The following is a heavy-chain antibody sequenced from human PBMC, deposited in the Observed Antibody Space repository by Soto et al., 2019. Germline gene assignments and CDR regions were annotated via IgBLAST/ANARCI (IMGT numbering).Heavy chain of an antibody. J-gene: IGHJ5*02. CDR1: GGSSIGCD. Sequence: SQTLSVTSAVYGGSSIGCDWSWILQPPWKGLEWIGEMNHSGSTNSNPSLKSRVTISVDTPKNHFSLKLSSVTAADTAVYSCASKSATDTINWFDPWGQGTLVT. CDR3: ASKSATDTINWFDP. D-gene: IGHD3-9*01. V-gene: IGHV4-34*01. CDR2: MNHSGST.